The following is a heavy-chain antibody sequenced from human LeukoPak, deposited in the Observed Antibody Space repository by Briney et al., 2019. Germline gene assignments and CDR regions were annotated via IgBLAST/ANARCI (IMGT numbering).Heavy chain of an antibody. Sequence: PGGSLRLSCAAPGFTFSDYYMSWIRQAPGKGLEWVSYISSSGSTIYYADSVKGRFTISRDNAKNSLYLQMNSLRADDTAVYYCARGDGGDFTRYYYYYYMDVWGKGTTVTVSS. CDR1: GFTFSDYY. V-gene: IGHV3-11*04. CDR2: ISSSGSTI. J-gene: IGHJ6*03. CDR3: ARGDGGDFTRYYYYYYMDV. D-gene: IGHD2-21*01.